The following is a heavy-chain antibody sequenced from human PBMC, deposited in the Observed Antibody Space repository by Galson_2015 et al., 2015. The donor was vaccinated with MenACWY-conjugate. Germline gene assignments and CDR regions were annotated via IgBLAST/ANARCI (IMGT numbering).Heavy chain of an antibody. V-gene: IGHV4-59*01. CDR2: ISDNGST. CDR1: GASISNSY. CDR3: ARVRSSGYFLSFDF. D-gene: IGHD3-22*01. J-gene: IGHJ4*02. Sequence: ETLSLTCSVSGASISNSYWSWIRQPPGKGLEWIGYISDNGSTYYNPSLKSRITISVDTSKNQFSLRLSSVTAADTAVYYCARVRSSGYFLSFDFWGQGTLVTVSS.